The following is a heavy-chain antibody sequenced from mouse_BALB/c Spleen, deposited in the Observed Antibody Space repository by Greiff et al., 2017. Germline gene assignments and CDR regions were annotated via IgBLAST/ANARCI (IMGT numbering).Heavy chain of an antibody. V-gene: IGHV5-12-2*01. J-gene: IGHJ4*01. Sequence: EVKVVESGGGLVQPGGSLKLSCAASGFTFSSYTMSWVRQTPEKRLEWVAYISNGGGSTYYPDTVKGRFTISRDNAKNTLYLQMSSLKSEDTAMYYCARDRYDGYAMDYWGQGTSVTVSS. D-gene: IGHD2-14*01. CDR2: ISNGGGST. CDR1: GFTFSSYT. CDR3: ARDRYDGYAMDY.